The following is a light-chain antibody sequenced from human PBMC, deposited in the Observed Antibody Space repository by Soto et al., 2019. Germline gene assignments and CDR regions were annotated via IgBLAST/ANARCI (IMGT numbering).Light chain of an antibody. CDR1: QSVTSSH. Sequence: EIVLTQSPGTLSLSPGERATLSCRASQSVTSSHLAWYQQKPGQAPRLLIYDTSRRATGIPDRFSGSASGTDFTLTVSRLEPEDFAVYYCQQYGSSGTFGQGTKVEIK. CDR3: QQYGSSGT. CDR2: DTS. V-gene: IGKV3-20*01. J-gene: IGKJ1*01.